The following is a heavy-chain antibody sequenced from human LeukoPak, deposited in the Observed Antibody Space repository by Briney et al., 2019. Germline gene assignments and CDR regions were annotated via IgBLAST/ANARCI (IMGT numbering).Heavy chain of an antibody. CDR3: ARGWGPAYCGGDCHRHFDY. V-gene: IGHV4-30-4*07. J-gene: IGHJ4*02. D-gene: IGHD2-21*02. Sequence: SETLSLTCAVSGYSISSGGYSWNWIRQPPGKGLERIGYIYYSGSTNYNPALKSRVTISVDASKNQFPLKLTSVSAADTAVYYCARGWGPAYCGGDCHRHFDYWGQGALVTVSS. CDR2: IYYSGST. CDR1: GYSISSGGYS.